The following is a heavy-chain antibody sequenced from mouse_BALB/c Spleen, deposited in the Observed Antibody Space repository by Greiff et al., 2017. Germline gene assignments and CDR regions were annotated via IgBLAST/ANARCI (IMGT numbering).Heavy chain of an antibody. Sequence: EVQVVESGGGLVQPGGSRKLSCAASGFTFSSFGMHWVRQAPEKGLEWVAYISSGSSTIYYADTVKGRFTISRDNPKNTLFLQMTSLRSEDTAMYYCARYKGGYFDYWGQGTTLTVSS. CDR2: ISSGSSTI. V-gene: IGHV5-17*02. J-gene: IGHJ2*01. CDR3: ARYKGGYFDY. CDR1: GFTFSSFG.